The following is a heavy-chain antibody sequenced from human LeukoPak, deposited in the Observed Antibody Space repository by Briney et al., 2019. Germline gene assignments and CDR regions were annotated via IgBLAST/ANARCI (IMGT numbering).Heavy chain of an antibody. D-gene: IGHD4-23*01. CDR1: GFTFTSSA. V-gene: IGHV3-23*01. Sequence: GGSLRLSCAASGFTFTSSAMSWVRQAPGKGLEWVSVISHSGDSTYFADSVEGRFTISRDNSKNTLYLHMNSLRAEDTAVYYCAKDRRSSGNSLLLGHWGQGTLVTVSS. CDR2: ISHSGDST. J-gene: IGHJ4*02. CDR3: AKDRRSSGNSLLLGH.